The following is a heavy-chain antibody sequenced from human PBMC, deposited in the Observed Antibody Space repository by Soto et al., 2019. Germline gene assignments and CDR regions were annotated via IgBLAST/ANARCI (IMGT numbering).Heavy chain of an antibody. CDR1: GYSFTSYW. CDR2: IDPSDSYT. V-gene: IGHV5-10-1*01. Sequence: GESLKISCKGSGYSFTSYWISWVRQMPGKGLEWMGRIDPSDSYTNYSPSFQGHVTISADKSISTAYLQWSSLKASDTAMYYCARLDILTGYYTKNYFDYWGQGTLVTVSS. J-gene: IGHJ4*02. D-gene: IGHD3-9*01. CDR3: ARLDILTGYYTKNYFDY.